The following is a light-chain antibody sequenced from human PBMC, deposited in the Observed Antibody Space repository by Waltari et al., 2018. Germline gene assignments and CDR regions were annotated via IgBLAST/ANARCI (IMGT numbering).Light chain of an antibody. V-gene: IGKV2-30*01. CDR3: MQGTHLPYT. Sequence: EVVVTQSPLSLPVTLGQAASTPCRSSQSLVNSDGNTHLTWLQQRPGQPPRRLIDRVSKRDSGVPDRFSGSGSGTDFTLKISRVEAEDLGVYYCMQGTHLPYTFGQGTKLDI. J-gene: IGKJ2*01. CDR2: RVS. CDR1: QSLVNSDGNTH.